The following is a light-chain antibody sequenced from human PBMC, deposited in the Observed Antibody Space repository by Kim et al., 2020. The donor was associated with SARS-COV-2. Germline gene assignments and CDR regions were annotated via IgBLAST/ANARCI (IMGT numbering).Light chain of an antibody. V-gene: IGKV1-17*01. CDR3: LQHSTYPIT. CDR1: QDIRND. CDR2: GAS. J-gene: IGKJ5*01. Sequence: ASVGDRVPLPCRASQDIRNDLGWYQQNPGRAPKRLIYGASSLQSGVPSRFSGSGSGTEFTLTISSVQPEDFATYFCLQHSTYPITFGQGTRLEIK.